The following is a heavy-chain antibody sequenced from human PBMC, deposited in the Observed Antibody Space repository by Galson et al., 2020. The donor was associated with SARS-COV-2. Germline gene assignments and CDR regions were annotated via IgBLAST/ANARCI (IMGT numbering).Heavy chain of an antibody. CDR2: INWDGGST. V-gene: IGHV3-20*01. CDR3: ERGPHQDNYDYVWGRYRTNVYYYYGMDV. D-gene: IGHD3-16*02. Sequence: GESLKISCVASGFPFDDYGMTWVRQVPGKGLEWVAGINWDGGSTRYADSVKDRFTIHRDNAKNYLYLQMNILRAEDTDLYHCERGPHQDNYDYVWGRYRTNVYYYYGMDVWGQGTTVTVSS. CDR1: GFPFDDYG. J-gene: IGHJ6*02.